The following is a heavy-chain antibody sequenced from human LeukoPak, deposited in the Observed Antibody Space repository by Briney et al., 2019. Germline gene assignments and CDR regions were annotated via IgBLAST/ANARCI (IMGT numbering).Heavy chain of an antibody. J-gene: IGHJ4*02. D-gene: IGHD3-9*01. CDR1: GLTFSNYN. Sequence: GGSLRLSCAASGLTFSNYNMNWVRQAPGKGPEWVSSISTSGSYIYYANSMKGRFTISRDNAKNSLYLQMNSLRVEDSAVYYCARDRPTLTGYYPFDYWGQGTLVTVSS. CDR3: ARDRPTLTGYYPFDY. V-gene: IGHV3-21*01. CDR2: ISTSGSYI.